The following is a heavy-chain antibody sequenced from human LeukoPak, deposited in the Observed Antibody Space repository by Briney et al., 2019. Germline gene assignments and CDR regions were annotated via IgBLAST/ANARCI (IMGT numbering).Heavy chain of an antibody. CDR1: GFTFSSYS. D-gene: IGHD2-15*01. CDR2: ISSSSSYI. Sequence: GGSLRLSCAASGFTFSSYSMNWVRQAPGKGLEWVSSISSSSSYIYYADSVKGRFTISRDNAKNSLYLQMNSLRAEDTAVYYCARVWEGIGGYCSGGSCHSIDYWGQGTLVTVSS. CDR3: ARVWEGIGGYCSGGSCHSIDY. V-gene: IGHV3-21*01. J-gene: IGHJ4*02.